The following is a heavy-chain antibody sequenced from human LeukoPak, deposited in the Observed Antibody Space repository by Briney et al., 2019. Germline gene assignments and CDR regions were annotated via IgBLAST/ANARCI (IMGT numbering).Heavy chain of an antibody. Sequence: ASVKVSCKASGYTFTSYAMNWVRQAPGQGLEWMGWINTNTGNPTYAQGFTGRFVFSLDTSVSTAYLQISSLKAEDTAVYYCARDVGRQFLTGYYTDMAFDIWGQGTMVTVSS. J-gene: IGHJ3*02. CDR1: GYTFTSYA. CDR2: INTNTGNP. D-gene: IGHD3-9*01. V-gene: IGHV7-4-1*02. CDR3: ARDVGRQFLTGYYTDMAFDI.